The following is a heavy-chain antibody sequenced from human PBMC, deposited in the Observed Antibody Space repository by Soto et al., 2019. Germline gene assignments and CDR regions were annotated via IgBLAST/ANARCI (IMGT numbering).Heavy chain of an antibody. J-gene: IGHJ4*02. CDR1: GGTFSSYT. CDR3: AREYGIEGSGSHKGNEY. Sequence: QVQLVQSGAEVKKPGSSVRVSCKASGGTFSSYTMSWVRQAPGQGLEWMGRIVPLLGIANSAQKFQGRVRITADLTTSTDYRELSSLRSEDTAVYYCAREYGIEGSGSHKGNEYWGQGTLVTVSS. V-gene: IGHV1-69*08. CDR2: IVPLLGIA. D-gene: IGHD3-10*01.